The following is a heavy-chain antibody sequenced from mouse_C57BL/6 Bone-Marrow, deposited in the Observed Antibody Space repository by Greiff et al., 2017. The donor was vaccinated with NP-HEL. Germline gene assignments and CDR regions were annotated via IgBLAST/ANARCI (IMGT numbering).Heavy chain of an antibody. Sequence: DVKLQESGAELVKPGASVKLSCTASGFNIKDYYMHWVKQRTEQGLEWIGRIDPEDGETKYAPKFQGKATITADTSSNTAYLQLSSLTSEDTAVYYCAYSGYFFMDYWGQGTSVTVSS. D-gene: IGHD3-2*02. V-gene: IGHV14-2*01. J-gene: IGHJ4*01. CDR3: AYSGYFFMDY. CDR2: IDPEDGET. CDR1: GFNIKDYY.